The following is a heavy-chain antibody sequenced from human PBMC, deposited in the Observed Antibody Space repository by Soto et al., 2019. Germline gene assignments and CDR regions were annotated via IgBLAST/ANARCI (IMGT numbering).Heavy chain of an antibody. CDR1: GGFLSESY. V-gene: IGHV4-34*01. CDR2: INHVGGT. D-gene: IGHD3-16*01. CDR3: VRIRYQLPSSVLWLDP. J-gene: IGHJ5*02. Sequence: SETRALTCAVYGGFLSESYWTWIRQPPGKGLEWIGEINHVGGTNYNPSLKSRVTMSVDTSQNQFSLRLISVTAADTAMYFCVRIRYQLPSSVLWLDPWGQGTPVTVSS.